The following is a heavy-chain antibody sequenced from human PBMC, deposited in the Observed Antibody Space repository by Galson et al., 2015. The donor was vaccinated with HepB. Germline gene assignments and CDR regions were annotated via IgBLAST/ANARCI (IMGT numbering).Heavy chain of an antibody. D-gene: IGHD2-2*01. CDR1: GFTFSSYA. CDR3: AREDRSPRPAAAFDI. Sequence: SLRLSCAASGFTFSSYAMHWVRQAPGKGLEWVAVISCDGSNKYYADSVKGRFTISRDNSKNTLYLQMNSLRAEDTAVYYCAREDRSPRPAAAFDIWGQGTMVTVSS. V-gene: IGHV3-30*04. J-gene: IGHJ3*02. CDR2: ISCDGSNK.